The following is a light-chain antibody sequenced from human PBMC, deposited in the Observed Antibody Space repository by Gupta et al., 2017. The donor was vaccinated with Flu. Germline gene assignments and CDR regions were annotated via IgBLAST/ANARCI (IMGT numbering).Light chain of an antibody. CDR2: DAS. Sequence: EIVLTQSPATLSLSPGERVTLSCRSSQNINNFLAWYQQRPGQVPRLLISDASNRTTGIPARFSGSGSGTDFTLTINSLTPEDVAVYYCQQRSNWPLTFDGGTKVEIK. J-gene: IGKJ4*01. CDR3: QQRSNWPLT. V-gene: IGKV3-11*01. CDR1: QNINNF.